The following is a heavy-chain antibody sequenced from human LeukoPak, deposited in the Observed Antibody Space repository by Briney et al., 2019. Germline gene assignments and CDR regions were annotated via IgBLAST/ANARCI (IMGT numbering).Heavy chain of an antibody. CDR1: GGSISSRSHY. CDR3: TAASGSYWYFDL. D-gene: IGHD6-13*01. J-gene: IGHJ2*01. CDR2: FYYTGNT. V-gene: IGHV4-39*01. Sequence: SETLSLTCTVSGGSISSRSHYWGWIRHSPGKGLEWIGSFYYTGNTYYNPSLKSRVTISVDTSKNQFSLMLSSVTAADTAVYYCTAASGSYWYFDLWGRGTLVTVSS.